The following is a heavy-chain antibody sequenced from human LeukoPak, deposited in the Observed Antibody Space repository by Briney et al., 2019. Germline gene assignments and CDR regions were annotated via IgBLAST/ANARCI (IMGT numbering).Heavy chain of an antibody. V-gene: IGHV4-39*01. CDR1: GGSINSGTFY. D-gene: IGHD1-26*01. CDR2: MYYDGSS. Sequence: SETLSLTCTVSGGSINSGTFYWVWIRQPPGKALESIGSMYYDGSSYYNPSLKSRVTTSVDTSKNQFSLKLTSVTAADTAVYFCARRSDSGSDDGEDYFDYWGQGTLVTVSS. CDR3: ARRSDSGSDDGEDYFDY. J-gene: IGHJ4*02.